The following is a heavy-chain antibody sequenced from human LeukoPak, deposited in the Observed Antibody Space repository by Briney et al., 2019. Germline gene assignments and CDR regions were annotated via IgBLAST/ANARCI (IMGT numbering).Heavy chain of an antibody. CDR2: ISYDGSNK. CDR3: AKAADNGYYYYFDY. V-gene: IGHV3-30*18. D-gene: IGHD3-22*01. J-gene: IGHJ4*02. Sequence: PGRSLRLSCAASGFTFSSYGMHWVRQAPGKGLEWVAVISYDGSNKYYADSVKGRFTISRDNSKNTLYLQMNSLRADDTAVYYCAKAADNGYYYYFDYWGQGTLVTVSS. CDR1: GFTFSSYG.